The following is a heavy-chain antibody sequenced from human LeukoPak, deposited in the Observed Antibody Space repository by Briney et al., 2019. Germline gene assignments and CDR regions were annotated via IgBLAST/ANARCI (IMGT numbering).Heavy chain of an antibody. CDR1: GGTFSSYA. J-gene: IGHJ3*02. Sequence: SVKVSCKASGGTFSSYAISWVRQAPGQGLEWMGGIIPIFGTANYAQKFQGRVTITADESTSTAYMELSSLRSEDTAVYYCARGFIPQQLDNDAFDIWGQGTMVTVSS. V-gene: IGHV1-69*01. CDR3: ARGFIPQQLDNDAFDI. CDR2: IIPIFGTA. D-gene: IGHD6-13*01.